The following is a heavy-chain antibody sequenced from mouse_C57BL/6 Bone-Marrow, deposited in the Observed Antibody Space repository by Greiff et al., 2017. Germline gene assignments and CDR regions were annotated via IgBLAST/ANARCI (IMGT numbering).Heavy chain of an antibody. J-gene: IGHJ1*03. CDR1: GYTFTSYW. V-gene: IGHV1-72*01. D-gene: IGHD1-1*01. Sequence: QVQLKQPGAELVKPGASVKLSCKASGYTFTSYWMHWVKQRPGRGLEWIGRIDPNSGGTKYNEKFKSKATLTVDKPSSTAYMQLSSLTSDASSVYYCARYGSSYVWYFDVWGTGTTVTVSS. CDR2: IDPNSGGT. CDR3: ARYGSSYVWYFDV.